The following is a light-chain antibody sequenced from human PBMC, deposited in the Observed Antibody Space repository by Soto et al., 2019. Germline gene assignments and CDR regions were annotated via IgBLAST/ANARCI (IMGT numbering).Light chain of an antibody. CDR1: QGIITY. CDR2: SSS. J-gene: IGKJ4*01. V-gene: IGKV1-39*01. Sequence: DIPLTQPPSSLSASVGDRVTITCRASQGIITYLNWYQQKPGKAPNLLIYSSSTLQSGVPSRFSGSGSGTDFTLTVSSLQPEDFAVSYCHQDYNLFTFGGGTKVDIK. CDR3: HQDYNLFT.